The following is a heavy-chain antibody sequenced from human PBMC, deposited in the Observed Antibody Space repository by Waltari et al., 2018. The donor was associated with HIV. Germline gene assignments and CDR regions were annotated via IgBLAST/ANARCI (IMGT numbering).Heavy chain of an antibody. CDR1: GGCFRGYY. V-gene: IGHV4-34*01. J-gene: IGHJ4*02. D-gene: IGHD6-19*01. Sequence: QVQLQQWGAGLLKPSETLSLPCAVYGGCFRGYYWSWIRPPPGKGLEWIGEINHSGSTNYKPSLKSRVTISVDTSKNQFSLKLSSVTAADTAVYYCARGRSPYSSGWYASEYWGQGTLVTVSS. CDR2: INHSGST. CDR3: ARGRSPYSSGWYASEY.